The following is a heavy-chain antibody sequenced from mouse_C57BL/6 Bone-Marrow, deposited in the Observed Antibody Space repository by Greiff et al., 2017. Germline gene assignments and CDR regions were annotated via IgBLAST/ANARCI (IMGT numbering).Heavy chain of an antibody. J-gene: IGHJ1*03. CDR3: ARVEFDASSGDWYFDV. D-gene: IGHD1-1*01. V-gene: IGHV1-85*01. CDR2: IYPRDGST. CDR1: GYTFTSYD. Sequence: LQESGPELVKPGASVKLSCKASGYTFTSYDINWVKQRPGQGLEWIGWIYPRDGSTKYNEKFKGKATLTVDPSSSTAYMDLHSLTAEDSAVYFYARVEFDASSGDWYFDVWGTGTTVTVSS.